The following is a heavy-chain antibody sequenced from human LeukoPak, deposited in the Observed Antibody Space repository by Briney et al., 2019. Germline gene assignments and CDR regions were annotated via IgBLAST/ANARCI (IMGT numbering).Heavy chain of an antibody. CDR3: ARGRGGTFYLDY. CDR2: TYYRSKWYD. V-gene: IGHV6-1*01. J-gene: IGHJ4*02. Sequence: SQTLSLTCAISGDSVSSYSAAWNWIRQSPSRGLEWLGRTYYRSKWYDNYGFSVHTRITINADTSKDQFSLQLNSVTPEDTAVYYCARGRGGTFYLDYWGQGNLVTVSS. CDR1: GDSVSSYSAA. D-gene: IGHD2-15*01.